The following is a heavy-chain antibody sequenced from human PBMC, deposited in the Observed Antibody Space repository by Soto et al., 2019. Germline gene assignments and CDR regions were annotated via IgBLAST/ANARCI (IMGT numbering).Heavy chain of an antibody. Sequence: LRLSCAASGFTFSSYGMHWVRQAPGKGLEWVAVISYDGSNKYYADSVKGRFTISRDNSKNTLYLQMNSLRAEDTAVYYCAKNYGSGGNWFDPWGQGTLVTVSS. J-gene: IGHJ5*02. CDR1: GFTFSSYG. D-gene: IGHD3-10*01. CDR2: ISYDGSNK. CDR3: AKNYGSGGNWFDP. V-gene: IGHV3-30*18.